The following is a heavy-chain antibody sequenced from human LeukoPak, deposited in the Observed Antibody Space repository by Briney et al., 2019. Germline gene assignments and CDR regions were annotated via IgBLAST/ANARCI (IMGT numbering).Heavy chain of an antibody. CDR3: ARAPKFRLVGVPKGPFDP. D-gene: IGHD1-26*01. J-gene: IGHJ5*02. CDR1: GFTFSSYA. V-gene: IGHV3-64*01. CDR2: ISSNGGST. Sequence: GGSLRLSCAASGFTFSSYAMHWVRQAPGKGLEYVSAISSNGGSTYCANSVKGRFTISRDNSKNTLYLQMGSLRAEDTAVYYCARAPKFRLVGVPKGPFDPWGQGTLVTVSS.